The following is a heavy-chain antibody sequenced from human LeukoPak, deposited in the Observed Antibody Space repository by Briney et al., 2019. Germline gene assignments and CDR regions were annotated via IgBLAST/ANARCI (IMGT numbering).Heavy chain of an antibody. V-gene: IGHV3-21*04. CDR1: GFTFSSYN. J-gene: IGHJ5*02. D-gene: IGHD6-6*01. Sequence: GGSLRLSCAASGFTFSSYNMNWVRQAPGKGLEWVSSISSSSSYIYYADSVKGRFTISRDNSKNTLYLQMNSLRAEDTAVYYCAKDRPPPPQGSPWGQGTLVTVSS. CDR2: ISSSSSYI. CDR3: AKDRPPPPQGSP.